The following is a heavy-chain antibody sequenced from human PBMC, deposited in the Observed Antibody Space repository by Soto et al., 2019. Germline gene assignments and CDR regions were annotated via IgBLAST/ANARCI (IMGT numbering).Heavy chain of an antibody. CDR1: GGSFSGYY. V-gene: IGHV4-34*01. CDR2: INHSGST. Sequence: SETLSLTCAVYGGSFSGYYWSWIRQPPGKGLEWIGEINHSGSTNYNPSLKSRVTISVDTSKNQFSLKLSSVTAADTAVFYCARSVGYRSGWWPYYFDYWGQGALVTVSS. J-gene: IGHJ4*02. D-gene: IGHD6-19*01. CDR3: ARSVGYRSGWWPYYFDY.